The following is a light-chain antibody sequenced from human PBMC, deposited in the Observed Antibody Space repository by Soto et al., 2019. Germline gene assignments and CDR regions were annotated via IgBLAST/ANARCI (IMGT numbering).Light chain of an antibody. CDR3: QQYGSSPKT. V-gene: IGKV3-20*01. CDR1: QSVSSSY. J-gene: IGKJ1*01. CDR2: GAS. Sequence: EIVFTQSPGTLSLSPGERATLSCRASQSVSSSYLAWYQQKPGQAPRLLIYGASSRATGIPDKFSGSGSGTDFTLTISRLAREDFALYYCQQYGSSPKTFGQGTKVDIK.